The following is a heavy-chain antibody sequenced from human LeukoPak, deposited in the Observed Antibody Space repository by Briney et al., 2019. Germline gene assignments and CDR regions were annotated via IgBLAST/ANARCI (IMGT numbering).Heavy chain of an antibody. CDR2: IIPILGIA. CDR1: GGTFSRYT. J-gene: IGHJ6*02. Sequence: ASVKVSCKASGGTFSRYTISWVRQAPGQGLEWMGRIIPILGIANYAQKFQGRVTITADKSTSTAYMELSSLRSEDTAVYYCAREPHNWNYDYYGMDVWGQGTTVTVSS. CDR3: AREPHNWNYDYYGMDV. V-gene: IGHV1-69*02. D-gene: IGHD1-20*01.